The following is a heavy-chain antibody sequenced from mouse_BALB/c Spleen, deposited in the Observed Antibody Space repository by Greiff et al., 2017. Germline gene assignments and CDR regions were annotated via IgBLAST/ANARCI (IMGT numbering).Heavy chain of an antibody. J-gene: IGHJ3*01. Sequence: VQLQQTGPELVKPGASVKISCKASGYSFTDYIMLWVKQSHGKSLEWIGNINPYYGSTSYNLKFKGKATLTVDKSSSTAYMQLNSLTSEDSAVYYCARSWNDYDYGGSFAYWGQGTLVTVSA. CDR2: INPYYGST. D-gene: IGHD2-4*01. V-gene: IGHV1-39*01. CDR1: GYSFTDYI. CDR3: ARSWNDYDYGGSFAY.